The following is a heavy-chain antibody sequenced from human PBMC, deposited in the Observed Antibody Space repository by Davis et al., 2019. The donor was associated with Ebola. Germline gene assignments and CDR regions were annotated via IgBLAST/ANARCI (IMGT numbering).Heavy chain of an antibody. D-gene: IGHD6-19*01. V-gene: IGHV3-73*01. Sequence: GESPKISCAASGFTFSGSAMHWVRQASGKGLEWVGRIRSKANSYATAYAASVKGRFTISRDDSKNTAYLQMNSLKTEDTAVYYCTGGWYLEDYWGQGTLVTVSS. CDR3: TGGWYLEDY. CDR1: GFTFSGSA. CDR2: IRSKANSYAT. J-gene: IGHJ4*02.